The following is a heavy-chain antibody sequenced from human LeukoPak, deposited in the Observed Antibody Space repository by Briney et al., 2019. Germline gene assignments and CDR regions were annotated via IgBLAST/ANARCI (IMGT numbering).Heavy chain of an antibody. CDR2: IKQDGSEK. CDR3: AREVDYYGSGSYADDAFDI. V-gene: IGHV3-7*01. Sequence: GGSLRLSCAASGFTFSSYWMSWVRQAPGKGLEWVANIKQDGSEKYYVDSVKGRFTISRDNTKNSLYLQMNSLRAEDTAVYYCAREVDYYGSGSYADDAFDIWGQGTMVTVSS. CDR1: GFTFSSYW. J-gene: IGHJ3*02. D-gene: IGHD3-10*01.